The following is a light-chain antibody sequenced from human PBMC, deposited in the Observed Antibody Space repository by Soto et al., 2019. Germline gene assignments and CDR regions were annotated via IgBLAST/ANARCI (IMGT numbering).Light chain of an antibody. CDR3: QQYYSYPPT. Sequence: AIQMTQSPSSLSASLGDRVTLTCRASQDIRNDLGWYQQKPGMAPRFLIYAASNLQSGVPSRFSGSGSGTDFTLTISCLQSEDFATYYCQQYYSYPPTFGQGTKVDI. J-gene: IGKJ1*01. CDR1: QDIRND. V-gene: IGKV1-6*01. CDR2: AAS.